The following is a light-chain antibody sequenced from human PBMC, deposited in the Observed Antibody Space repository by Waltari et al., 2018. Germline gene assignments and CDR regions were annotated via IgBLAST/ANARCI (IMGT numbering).Light chain of an antibody. V-gene: IGKV1-39*01. CDR3: QQSYSTPPYT. Sequence: DIQMTQSPSSLSASVGDRVTIPYRASQSISSYLNWYQQKPGKAPKLLIYAASTLQSGVTSRFSGSGSGADFTLTISSLQPEDFATYYCQQSYSTPPYTFGQGTKLEIK. CDR2: AAS. CDR1: QSISSY. J-gene: IGKJ2*01.